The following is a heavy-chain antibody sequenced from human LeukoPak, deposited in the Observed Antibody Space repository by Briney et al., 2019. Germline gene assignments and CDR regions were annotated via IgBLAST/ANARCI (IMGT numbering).Heavy chain of an antibody. Sequence: SETLSLTCTVSGGSISSGSYYWSWIRQPAGKGLEWIGRIYTSGSTNYNPSLKSRVTMSVDTSKNQFSLKLSSVTAADTAVYYCARSGFGWFGELDRYYMDVWGKGTAVTISS. CDR1: GGSISSGSYY. CDR2: IYTSGST. CDR3: ARSGFGWFGELDRYYMDV. V-gene: IGHV4-61*02. D-gene: IGHD3-10*01. J-gene: IGHJ6*03.